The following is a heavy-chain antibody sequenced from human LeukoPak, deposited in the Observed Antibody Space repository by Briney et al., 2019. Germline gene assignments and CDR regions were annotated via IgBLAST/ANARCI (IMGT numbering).Heavy chain of an antibody. CDR1: GYTFTGYF. J-gene: IGHJ5*02. CDR2: INTDSGGT. CDR3: ARHLITLVRGLTHRRENWLDP. V-gene: IGHV1-2*02. Sequence: ASVKVSCKASGYTFTGYFVHWIRQAPGQGLEWLGWINTDSGGTKFAQRFEDRVNMTRDKSTTTVYMELSRLESGDTAIYYCARHLITLVRGLTHRRENWLDPWGQGTLVTVSS. D-gene: IGHD3-10*01.